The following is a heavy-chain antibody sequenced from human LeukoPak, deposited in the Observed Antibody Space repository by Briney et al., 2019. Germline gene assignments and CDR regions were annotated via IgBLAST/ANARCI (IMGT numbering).Heavy chain of an antibody. CDR2: IYTSGST. J-gene: IGHJ3*02. CDR1: GGSISSYY. CDR3: AREPDSSGYYSDAFDI. D-gene: IGHD3-22*01. Sequence: SETLSLTCTVSGGSISSYYWSWIRQPPGKGLEWIGRIYTSGSTNYNPSLKSRVTISVDTSKNQFSLKLSSVTAADTAVYYCAREPDSSGYYSDAFDIWGQGTMVTVSS. V-gene: IGHV4-4*08.